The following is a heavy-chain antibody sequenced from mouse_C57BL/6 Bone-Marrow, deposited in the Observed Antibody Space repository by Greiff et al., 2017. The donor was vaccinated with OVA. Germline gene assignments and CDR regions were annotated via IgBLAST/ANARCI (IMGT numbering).Heavy chain of an antibody. D-gene: IGHD4-1*01. Sequence: VQLQQSGPELVKPGASVKISCKASGYAFSSSWMNWVKQRPGKGLEWIGRIYPGDGDTNYNGKFKGKATLTADKSSSTAYMQLISLTSEDSAVYFCARRELGYAMDYWGQGTSVTVSS. J-gene: IGHJ4*01. CDR1: GYAFSSSW. CDR3: ARRELGYAMDY. V-gene: IGHV1-82*01. CDR2: IYPGDGDT.